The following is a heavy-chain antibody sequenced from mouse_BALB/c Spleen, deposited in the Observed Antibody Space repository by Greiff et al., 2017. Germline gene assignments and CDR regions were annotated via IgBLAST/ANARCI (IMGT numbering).Heavy chain of an antibody. CDR1: GYTFSSYW. CDR2: ILPGSGST. J-gene: IGHJ4*01. Sequence: VQLQQSGAELMKPGASVKISCKATGYTFSSYWIEWVKQRPGHGLEWIGEILPGSGSTNYNEKFKGKATFTADTSSNTAYMQLSSLTSEDSAVYYCARSGGSSLYAMDYWGQGTSVTVSS. V-gene: IGHV1-9*01. CDR3: ARSGGSSLYAMDY. D-gene: IGHD1-1*01.